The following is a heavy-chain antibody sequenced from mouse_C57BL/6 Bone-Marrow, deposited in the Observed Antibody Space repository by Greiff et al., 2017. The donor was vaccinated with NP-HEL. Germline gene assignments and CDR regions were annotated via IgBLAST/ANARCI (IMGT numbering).Heavy chain of an antibody. CDR3: TRPRQLRPYYAMDY. CDR1: GFTFSSYA. CDR2: ISSGGDYI. Sequence: EVKVVESGEGLVKPGGSLKLSCAASGFTFSSYAMSWVRQTPEKRLEWVAYISSGGDYIYYADTVKGRFTISRDNARNTLYLQMSSLKSEDTAMYYCTRPRQLRPYYAMDYWGQGTSVTVSS. J-gene: IGHJ4*01. V-gene: IGHV5-9-1*02. D-gene: IGHD3-2*02.